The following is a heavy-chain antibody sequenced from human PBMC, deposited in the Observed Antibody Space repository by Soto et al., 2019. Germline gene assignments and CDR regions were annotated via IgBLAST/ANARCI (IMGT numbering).Heavy chain of an antibody. J-gene: IGHJ4*02. Sequence: PSDTLSLTCTVSGGSVSSGSYYWSWIRQPPGKGLEWIGYIYYSGSTNYNPSLKSRVTISVDTSKNQFSLKLSSVTAADTAVYYCAREKGDDNWNYLFDYWGQGTLVTVSS. CDR2: IYYSGST. D-gene: IGHD1-7*01. V-gene: IGHV4-61*01. CDR3: AREKGDDNWNYLFDY. CDR1: GGSVSSGSYY.